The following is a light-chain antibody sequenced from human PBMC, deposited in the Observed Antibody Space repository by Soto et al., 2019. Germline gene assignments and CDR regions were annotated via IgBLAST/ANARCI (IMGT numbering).Light chain of an antibody. CDR2: DAS. Sequence: EIVLTQSPATLSLSPGERAALSCRASQSVSTYLAWYQQKPGQAPRLFIYDASNRATGIPARFSGSGSGTDFTLTISRLEPEDFAVYYCQQYGSSPWTFGQGTKVDTK. J-gene: IGKJ1*01. CDR3: QQYGSSPWT. V-gene: IGKV3-20*01. CDR1: QSVSTY.